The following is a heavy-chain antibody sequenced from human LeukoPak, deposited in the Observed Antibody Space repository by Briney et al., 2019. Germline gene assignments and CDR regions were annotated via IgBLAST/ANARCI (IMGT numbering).Heavy chain of an antibody. CDR2: IIPILGIA. CDR1: GGTFSSYA. CDR3: ARDRSGDGSSWYFAWFDP. V-gene: IGHV1-69*04. D-gene: IGHD6-13*01. Sequence: ASVKVSCKASGGTFSSYAISWVRQAPGQGLEWMGRIIPILGIANYAQKFQGRVTITADKSTSTAYMELSSLRSEDTAVYYCARDRSGDGSSWYFAWFDPRGQGTLVTVSS. J-gene: IGHJ5*02.